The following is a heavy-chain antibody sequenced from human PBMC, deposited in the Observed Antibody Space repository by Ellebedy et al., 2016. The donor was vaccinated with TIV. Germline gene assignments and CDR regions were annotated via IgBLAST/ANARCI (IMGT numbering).Heavy chain of an antibody. CDR3: AREGYGSGSRRRLTDY. D-gene: IGHD3-10*01. CDR1: GGSFSGYY. V-gene: IGHV4-34*01. J-gene: IGHJ4*02. CDR2: INHSGST. Sequence: SETLSLTXAVYGGSFSGYYWSWIRQPPGKGLEWIGEINHSGSTNYNPSLKSRVTISVDTSKNQFSLKLSSVTAADTAVYYCAREGYGSGSRRRLTDYWGQGTLVTVSS.